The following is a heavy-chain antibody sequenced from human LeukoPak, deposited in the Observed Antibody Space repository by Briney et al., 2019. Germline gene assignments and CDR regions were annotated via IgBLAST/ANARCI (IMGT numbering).Heavy chain of an antibody. D-gene: IGHD5-12*01. V-gene: IGHV3-33*08. CDR3: ARDGPPTYGGYASGAFDY. J-gene: IGHJ4*02. Sequence: GRSLRLSCAASGFTFTSYGMHWVRQAPGKGLEWVAVIWYDGSNKYYADSVKGRFTISRDNSKNTLYLQMNSLRAEDMAVYYCARDGPPTYGGYASGAFDYWGQGTLVTVSS. CDR1: GFTFTSYG. CDR2: IWYDGSNK.